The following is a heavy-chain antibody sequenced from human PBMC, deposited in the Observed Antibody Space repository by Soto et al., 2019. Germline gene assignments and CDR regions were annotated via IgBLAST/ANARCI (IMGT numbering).Heavy chain of an antibody. CDR2: IWHDGLNE. CDR1: GLPFIDFA. CDR3: TKSRGDAYKWGLGLDQ. Sequence: QERLVESGGGVSSPGGSWSLPVAASGLPFIDFAIPWAGQPQAKGLEWVALIWHDGLNEFYADSVRGRFTISRDISNNTLYLQMNSLRPEDTAVYYCTKSRGDAYKWGLGLDQWGQGTLVTVSS. J-gene: IGHJ5*02. D-gene: IGHD3-10*01. V-gene: IGHV3-30*02.